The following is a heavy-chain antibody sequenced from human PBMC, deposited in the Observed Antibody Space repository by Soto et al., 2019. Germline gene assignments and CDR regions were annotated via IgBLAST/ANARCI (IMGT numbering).Heavy chain of an antibody. J-gene: IGHJ4*02. D-gene: IGHD3-9*01. V-gene: IGHV4-59*12. CDR3: ARGQFNILTGYYNDF. CDR1: GGSISSYR. CDR2: IYYSGNT. Sequence: SETLSLTCTVSGGSISSYRWSWIRQPPGEGLEWIGSIYYSGNTNYNPSLKSRVTISADTSKNEFSLRLRSVTTADTAVYYCARGQFNILTGYYNDFWSQGTLVTVSS.